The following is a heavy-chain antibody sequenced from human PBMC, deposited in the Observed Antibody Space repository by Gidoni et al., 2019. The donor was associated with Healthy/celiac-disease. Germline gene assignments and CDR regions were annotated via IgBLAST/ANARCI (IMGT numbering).Heavy chain of an antibody. J-gene: IGHJ3*02. CDR2: ISGSGGST. Sequence: EVQLLESGGGLVQPGGSLRLSCAASGFTFSSYAMSWVRQAPGKGLEWVSAISGSGGSTYYADSVKGRFTISRDNSKNTLYLQMNSLRAEDTAVYYCAKTPSDSSSWYGAFDIWGQGTMVTVSS. CDR3: AKTPSDSSSWYGAFDI. CDR1: GFTFSSYA. V-gene: IGHV3-23*01. D-gene: IGHD6-13*01.